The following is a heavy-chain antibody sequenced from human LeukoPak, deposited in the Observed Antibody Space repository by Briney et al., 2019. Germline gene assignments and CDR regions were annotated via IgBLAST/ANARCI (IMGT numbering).Heavy chain of an antibody. D-gene: IGHD2-2*01. J-gene: IGHJ3*02. CDR3: ARDRPRYCSSTSFCAFDI. Sequence: SVKVSCKASGGTFSSYAISWVRQAPGQGLEWMGRIIPILGIANYAQKFQGRVTITADKSTSTAYMELSSLRSEDTAVYYCARDRPRYCSSTSFCAFDIWGQGTMVTVSS. CDR1: GGTFSSYA. V-gene: IGHV1-69*04. CDR2: IIPILGIA.